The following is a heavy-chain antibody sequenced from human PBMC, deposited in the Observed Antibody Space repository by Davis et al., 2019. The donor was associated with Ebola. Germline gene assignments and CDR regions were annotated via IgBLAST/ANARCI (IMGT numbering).Heavy chain of an antibody. D-gene: IGHD1-26*01. V-gene: IGHV3-21*01. CDR1: GFTFSSYN. Sequence: GGSLRLSCAASGFTFSSYNMNWVRQAPGKGLEWVSSISSSSSYIYYADSVKGRFTISRDNAKNSLYLQMNSLRAEDTAVYYCARGAGHKGASYWGQGTLVTVSS. J-gene: IGHJ4*02. CDR2: ISSSSSYI. CDR3: ARGAGHKGASY.